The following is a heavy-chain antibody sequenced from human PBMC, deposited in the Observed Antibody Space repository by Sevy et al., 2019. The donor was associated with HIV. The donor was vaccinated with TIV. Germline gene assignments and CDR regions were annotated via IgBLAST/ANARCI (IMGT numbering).Heavy chain of an antibody. CDR3: ARGQVLRFLELPTYGMDV. J-gene: IGHJ6*02. Sequence: GESLKISCAASGFTFSSHWMFWVRQAPGKGLVWVSHINSHGTITNYADSVKGRFTISRDNAKNTVYLQINSLRAEDTAVYYCARGQVLRFLELPTYGMDVWGQGTTVTISS. CDR2: INSHGTIT. V-gene: IGHV3-74*01. D-gene: IGHD3-3*01. CDR1: GFTFSSHW.